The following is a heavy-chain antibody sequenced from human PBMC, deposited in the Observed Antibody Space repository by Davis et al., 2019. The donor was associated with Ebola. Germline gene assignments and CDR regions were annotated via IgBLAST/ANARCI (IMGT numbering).Heavy chain of an antibody. CDR1: GYTFTGYY. Sequence: ASVKVSCKASGYTFTGYYMHWVRQAPGQGLEWMGWINPNSGGTNYAQKFQGWVTMTRDTSISTVYMELSRLRSDDTAVYYCARDLVVGATSFWFDPWGQGTLVTVSS. J-gene: IGHJ5*02. D-gene: IGHD1-26*01. CDR3: ARDLVVGATSFWFDP. CDR2: INPNSGGT. V-gene: IGHV1-2*04.